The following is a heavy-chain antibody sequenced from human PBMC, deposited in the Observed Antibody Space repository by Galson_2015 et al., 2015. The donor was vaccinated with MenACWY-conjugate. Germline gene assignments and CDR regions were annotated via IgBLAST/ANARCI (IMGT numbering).Heavy chain of an antibody. J-gene: IGHJ4*02. Sequence: SLRLSCAASGFTFSSYWMSWVRQAPGKGLEWVANIRQDGSEKYYADSLKSRFSISRDNAKNALYLQMNSLRGEDTAVYYCARGVQTLDYWGQGTLVTVSS. CDR3: ARGVQTLDY. CDR2: IRQDGSEK. CDR1: GFTFSSYW. V-gene: IGHV3-7*03.